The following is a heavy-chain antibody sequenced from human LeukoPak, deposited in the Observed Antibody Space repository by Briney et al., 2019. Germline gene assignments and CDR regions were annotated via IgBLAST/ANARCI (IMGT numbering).Heavy chain of an antibody. CDR1: SDFFSSVTDY. Sequence: SETLSLTCTVSSDFFSSVTDYWAWIRQPPGKGLEWIASGDYSGGTYYNPSLESRVAISADMSKNQISLKLSSVTAADTAVYYCARGDSSWPGDWFDPWGQGTLVTVSS. CDR2: GDYSGGT. D-gene: IGHD6-13*01. J-gene: IGHJ5*02. V-gene: IGHV4-39*07. CDR3: ARGDSSWPGDWFDP.